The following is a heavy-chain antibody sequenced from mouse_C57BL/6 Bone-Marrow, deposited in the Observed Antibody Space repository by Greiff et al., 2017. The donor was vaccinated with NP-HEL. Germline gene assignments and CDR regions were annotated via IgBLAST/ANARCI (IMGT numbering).Heavy chain of an antibody. Sequence: EVQRVESGGDLVKPGGSLKLSCAASGFTFSSYGMSWVRQTPDQRLEWVATISSGGSYTYYPDSVKGRFTISRDNAKNTLYLQMSSLKSEDTAMYYCARHKAVYYDYVYAMDYWGQGTSVTVSS. CDR3: ARHKAVYYDYVYAMDY. J-gene: IGHJ4*01. CDR2: ISSGGSYT. V-gene: IGHV5-6*01. CDR1: GFTFSSYG. D-gene: IGHD2-4*01.